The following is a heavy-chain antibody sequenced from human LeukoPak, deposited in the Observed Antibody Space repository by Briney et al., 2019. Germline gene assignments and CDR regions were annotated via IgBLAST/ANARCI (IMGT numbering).Heavy chain of an antibody. D-gene: IGHD6-13*01. CDR3: AREAAAGTFYFDY. V-gene: IGHV4-4*07. Sequence: KPSETLSFTCSVSGDSIRNYYWSWIRQPAGKGLEWIGRIYTSGSTNYNPSLKSRVTMSVDTSKNQFSLKLSSVTAADTAVYYCAREAAAGTFYFDYWGQGTLVTVSS. J-gene: IGHJ4*02. CDR2: IYTSGST. CDR1: GDSIRNYY.